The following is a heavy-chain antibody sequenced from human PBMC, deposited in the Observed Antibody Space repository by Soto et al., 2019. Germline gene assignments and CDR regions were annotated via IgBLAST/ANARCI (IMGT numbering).Heavy chain of an antibody. CDR1: GFTFSVYT. J-gene: IGHJ4*02. Sequence: GGSLRLSCTASGFTFSVYTVNWIRQAPGKGLEWVSSVTSAADYKYYADSVRGRFTISRDDTQKSLYLQMDSLRDEDTAVYYCARSEIVPAGTGPFDYWGQGSLVTVSS. CDR2: VTSAADYK. V-gene: IGHV3-21*01. D-gene: IGHD2-2*01. CDR3: ARSEIVPAGTGPFDY.